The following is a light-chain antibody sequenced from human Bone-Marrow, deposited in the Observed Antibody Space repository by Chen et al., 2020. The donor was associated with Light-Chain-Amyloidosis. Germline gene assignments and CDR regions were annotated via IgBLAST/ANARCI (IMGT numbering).Light chain of an antibody. V-gene: IGLV3-25*03. CDR2: RDT. Sequence: SYELTQPPSVSVSPGQTARITCSGDDLPTKYAYWYQQKPGQAPVLVIHRDTERPSGISERFSGCSSGTTATLTTSGVQAEGEADYHCQSADSSGTYEVIFGGGTKLTVL. CDR1: DLPTKY. J-gene: IGLJ2*01. CDR3: QSADSSGTYEVI.